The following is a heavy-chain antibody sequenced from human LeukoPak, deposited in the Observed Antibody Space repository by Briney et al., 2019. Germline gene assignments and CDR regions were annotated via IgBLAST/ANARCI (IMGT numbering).Heavy chain of an antibody. V-gene: IGHV4-39*01. CDR1: GGSISSSSYY. J-gene: IGHJ4*02. CDR3: ARRIFKYYFDY. CDR2: IYYSGDT. D-gene: IGHD3-3*01. Sequence: SETLSLTCTVSGGSISSSSYYWGWIRQPPGKGLEWIGSIYYSGDTYYNPSLKSRVTTSVDTSKSQFSLRLSSVTAADTAVYYCARRIFKYYFDYWGQGTLVTVSS.